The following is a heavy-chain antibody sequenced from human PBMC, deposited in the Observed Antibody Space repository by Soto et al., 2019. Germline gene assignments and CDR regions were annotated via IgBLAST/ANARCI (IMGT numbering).Heavy chain of an antibody. D-gene: IGHD6-13*01. CDR3: ARDRGSSWYSD. CDR1: GGSISSSY. CDR2: IYYTGST. J-gene: IGHJ4*02. V-gene: IGHV4-59*01. Sequence: SETLSLTCTVSGGSISSSYCSWIRQPPGKGLEWIGYIYYTGSTNYNPSLKSRVTISVDTSKNQFSLNLRSVTAADTAVYYCARDRGSSWYSDWVQGALVTVSS.